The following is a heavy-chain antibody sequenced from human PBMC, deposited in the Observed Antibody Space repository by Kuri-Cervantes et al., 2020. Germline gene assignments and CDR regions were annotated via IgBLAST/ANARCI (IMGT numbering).Heavy chain of an antibody. CDR1: GFTFSSYA. D-gene: IGHD4-11*01. J-gene: IGHJ2*01. Sequence: GGSLRLSCAASGFTFSSYAMSWVRQAPGKGLEWVSAISGSGGSTYYADSVKGRFTISRDNSKNTVYLQMNSLRAEDTAVYYCAKDRPGGSNYINWYFDLWGRGTLVTVSS. CDR3: AKDRPGGSNYINWYFDL. CDR2: ISGSGGST. V-gene: IGHV3-23*01.